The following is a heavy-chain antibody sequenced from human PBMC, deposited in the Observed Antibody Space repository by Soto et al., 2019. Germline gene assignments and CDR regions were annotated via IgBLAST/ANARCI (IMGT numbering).Heavy chain of an antibody. Sequence: PSETLSLTCAVYGGSISSNKWWSWVRQPPGKGLEWIGEIYHSGSTNYNPSLKSRVTISLDKSKNQCSLKLTSVTAAASAVYYCARDDHIVVVPTSLGAMDVWGQGTTVTVSS. D-gene: IGHD2-2*01. CDR1: GGSISSNKW. CDR3: ARDDHIVVVPTSLGAMDV. J-gene: IGHJ6*02. V-gene: IGHV4-4*02. CDR2: IYHSGST.